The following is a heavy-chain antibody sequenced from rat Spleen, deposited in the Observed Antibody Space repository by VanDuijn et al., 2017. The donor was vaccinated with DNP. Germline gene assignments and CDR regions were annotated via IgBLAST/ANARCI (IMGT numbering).Heavy chain of an antibody. CDR3: TTDFERGY. CDR2: ISASGGST. J-gene: IGHJ2*01. CDR1: GFTFSFYG. V-gene: IGHV5-19*01. Sequence: EVQLVESGGGLVQPGRSLKLSCAASGFTFSFYGMAWVLQAPKKGREWVASISASGGSTSYRDSVKGRFTISRDNAKSTLYLQMDSLRSEDTATYYCTTDFERGYWGQGVMVTVSS. D-gene: IGHD1-11*01.